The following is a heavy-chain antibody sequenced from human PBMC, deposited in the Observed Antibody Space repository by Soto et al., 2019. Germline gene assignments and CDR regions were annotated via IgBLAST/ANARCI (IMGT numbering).Heavy chain of an antibody. D-gene: IGHD2-2*02. CDR1: GFTFSSYS. CDR2: ISSSSSTI. Sequence: GGSLRLSCAASGFTFSSYSMNWVRQAPGKGLEWVSYISSSSSTIYYADSVKGRFTISRDNAKNSLYLQMNSLRAEDTAVYYCARDVVVLAARPRYYFDYWGQGTLVTVSS. CDR3: ARDVVVLAARPRYYFDY. J-gene: IGHJ4*02. V-gene: IGHV3-48*01.